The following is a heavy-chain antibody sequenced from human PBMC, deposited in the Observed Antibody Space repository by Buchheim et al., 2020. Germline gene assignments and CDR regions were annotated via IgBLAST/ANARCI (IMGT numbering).Heavy chain of an antibody. CDR3: ARDSRETYYYDSSGYATGYYFDY. V-gene: IGHV4-31*03. CDR1: GGSISSGGYY. CDR2: IYYSGST. J-gene: IGHJ4*02. Sequence: QVQLQESGPGLVKPSQTLSLTCTVSGGSISSGGYYWSWIRQHPGKGLEWIGYIYYSGSTYYNPSLKSRVTISVDTSTNQFSLKLSSVTAADTAVYYCARDSRETYYYDSSGYATGYYFDYWGQGTL. D-gene: IGHD3-22*01.